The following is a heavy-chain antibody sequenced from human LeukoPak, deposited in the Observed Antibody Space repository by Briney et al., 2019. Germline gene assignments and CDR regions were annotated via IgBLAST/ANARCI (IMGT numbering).Heavy chain of an antibody. CDR2: IIPILGIA. CDR3: ARDSRRVEGRPFDY. V-gene: IGHV1-69*04. Sequence: SVKVSCKASGGTFCSYAISWVRQAPGQGLEWMGRIIPILGIANYAQKFQGRVTITADKSTSTAYMELSSLRSEDTAVYYCARDSRRVEGRPFDYWGQGTLVTVSS. D-gene: IGHD3-10*01. CDR1: GGTFCSYA. J-gene: IGHJ4*02.